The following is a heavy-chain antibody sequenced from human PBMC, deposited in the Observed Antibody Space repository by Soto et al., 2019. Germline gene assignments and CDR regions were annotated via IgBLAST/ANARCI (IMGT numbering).Heavy chain of an antibody. Sequence: QVQLVESGGGVVQPGRSLRLSCAASGFTFSSYGMHWVRQAPGKGLEWVAVIWDDGSNKYYADSVKGRFTISRDNSKNTLYLQMNSLRAEDTAVYYCARDRGELLRYYFDYWGQGTLVTVSS. V-gene: IGHV3-33*01. D-gene: IGHD1-26*01. CDR1: GFTFSSYG. CDR2: IWDDGSNK. CDR3: ARDRGELLRYYFDY. J-gene: IGHJ4*02.